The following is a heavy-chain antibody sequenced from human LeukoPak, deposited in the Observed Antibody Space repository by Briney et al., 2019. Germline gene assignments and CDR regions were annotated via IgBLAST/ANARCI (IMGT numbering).Heavy chain of an antibody. Sequence: GGSLRLSCAASGFTFSSYAMSWVRQAPGKGREWVTAISGSGGSKYYADSVKGRFTISRDNSKNTLYLQMNSLRAEDTAVYSCAKGGRWLQGRFDYWGQGTLVTVSS. CDR2: ISGSGGSK. CDR3: AKGGRWLQGRFDY. D-gene: IGHD5-24*01. CDR1: GFTFSSYA. V-gene: IGHV3-23*01. J-gene: IGHJ4*02.